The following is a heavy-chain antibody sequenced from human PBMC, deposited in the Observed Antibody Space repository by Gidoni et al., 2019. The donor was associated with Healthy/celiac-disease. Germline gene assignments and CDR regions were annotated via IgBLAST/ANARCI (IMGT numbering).Heavy chain of an antibody. CDR2: IKSKTEGGTT. CDR1: GFTFSNAW. Sequence: EVQLVESGGGLVKPGGSLRLSCAASGFTFSNAWMNWVSQAPGKGLEWVGRIKSKTEGGTTDCAAPVKGRFTISRDDSKNTLYLQMNSLKTEDTAVYYCTTDPTAPGETTVNNYYMDVWGKGTTVTVSS. V-gene: IGHV3-15*07. J-gene: IGHJ6*03. D-gene: IGHD4-4*01. CDR3: TTDPTAPGETTVNNYYMDV.